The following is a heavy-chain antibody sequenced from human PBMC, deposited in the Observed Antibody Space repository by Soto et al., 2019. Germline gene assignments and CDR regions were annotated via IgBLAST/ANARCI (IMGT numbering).Heavy chain of an antibody. J-gene: IGHJ4*02. D-gene: IGHD6-19*01. CDR1: GGSISSYY. CDR3: ARHGEAVSGKFPRQVDY. CDR2: IYYSGST. Sequence: TSETLSLTCTVSGGSISSYYWSWIRQPPGKGLEWIGYIYYSGSTNYNPSLKSRVTISVDTSKNQFSLKLSSVTAADTAVYYCARHGEAVSGKFPRQVDYWGQGTLVTVSS. V-gene: IGHV4-59*08.